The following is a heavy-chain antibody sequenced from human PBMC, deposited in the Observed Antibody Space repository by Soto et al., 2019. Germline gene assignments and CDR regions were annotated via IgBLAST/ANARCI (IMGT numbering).Heavy chain of an antibody. V-gene: IGHV5-51*01. Sequence: GGPLKISCKGSGYSFTSYWIGWVRQMPGKGLEWMGIIYPGDSDTRYSPSFQGQVTISADKSISTAYLQWSSLKASDTAMYYCARLVSPLDCSSTSCYYNWFDPWGQGTLVTVSS. CDR2: IYPGDSDT. CDR1: GYSFTSYW. J-gene: IGHJ5*02. D-gene: IGHD2-2*01. CDR3: ARLVSPLDCSSTSCYYNWFDP.